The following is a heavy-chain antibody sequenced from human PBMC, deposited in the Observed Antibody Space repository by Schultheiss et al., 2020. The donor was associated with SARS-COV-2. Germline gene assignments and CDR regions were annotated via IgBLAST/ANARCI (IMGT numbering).Heavy chain of an antibody. Sequence: SETLSLTCTVSGGSISSGGYYWSWIRQHPGKGLEWIGYIYYSGSTYYNPSLKSRVTISVDTSKNQFSLKLSSVTAADTAVYYCARGLNSGSYLMDRDAFDIWGQGTMVTVSS. CDR1: GGSISSGGYY. CDR2: IYYSGST. J-gene: IGHJ3*02. V-gene: IGHV4-31*03. D-gene: IGHD1-26*01. CDR3: ARGLNSGSYLMDRDAFDI.